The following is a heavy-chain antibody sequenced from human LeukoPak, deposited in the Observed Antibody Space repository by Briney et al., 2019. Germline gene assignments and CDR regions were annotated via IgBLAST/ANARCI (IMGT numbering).Heavy chain of an antibody. Sequence: SETLSLTCTVSGGPVSSGSYYWTWIRQPAGKGLEWIGRIYTSGSTSNNPSLKSRVTMSLDTSRNHFSLRLSSVTAADTAVYYCARARRGSGSYEDYYYMDVWGKGTTVTISS. V-gene: IGHV4-61*10. D-gene: IGHD3-10*01. J-gene: IGHJ6*03. CDR3: ARARRGSGSYEDYYYMDV. CDR1: GGPVSSGSYY. CDR2: IYTSGST.